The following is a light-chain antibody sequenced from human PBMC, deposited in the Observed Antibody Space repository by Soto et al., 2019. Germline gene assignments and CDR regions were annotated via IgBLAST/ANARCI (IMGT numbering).Light chain of an antibody. CDR1: SSDIGGYNY. CDR3: NSYTTSSTHV. CDR2: EVS. J-gene: IGLJ1*01. Sequence: QSVLTPPASVSGSPGQSITISCTGTSSDIGGYNYVSWYQQHPGNAPKLIIYEVSDRPSGVSNRFSGSKSGNTASLTISWLQSEDEADYYCNSYTTSSTHVFGSGTKVTVL. V-gene: IGLV2-14*01.